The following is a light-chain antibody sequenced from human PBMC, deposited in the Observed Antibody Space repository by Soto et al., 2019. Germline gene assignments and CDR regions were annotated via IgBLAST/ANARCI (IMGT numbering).Light chain of an antibody. CDR3: QHYNSYSEA. CDR2: KAS. J-gene: IGKJ1*01. V-gene: IGKV1-5*03. Sequence: QSPSTLSGSVGXRVTITXXXXXTISSWLAWYQQKPGKAPKLLIYKASTLKSGVPSRFSGSGSGTEFTLTISSLQPDDFATYYCQHYNSYSEAFGQGTKVELK. CDR1: XTISSW.